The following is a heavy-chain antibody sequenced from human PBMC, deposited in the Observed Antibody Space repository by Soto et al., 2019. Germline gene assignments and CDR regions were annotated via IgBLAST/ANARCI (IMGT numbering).Heavy chain of an antibody. CDR2: ISSSSSYI. Sequence: GGSLRLSCAASGFTFSSYSMNWVRQAPGKGLEWVSSISSSSSYIYYADSVKGRFTISRDNAKNSLYLQMNSLRAEDTAVYYCARDLPLSPLPSDTYYDFWSGWRLRAFDIWGQGTMVTVS. V-gene: IGHV3-21*01. D-gene: IGHD3-3*01. J-gene: IGHJ3*02. CDR3: ARDLPLSPLPSDTYYDFWSGWRLRAFDI. CDR1: GFTFSSYS.